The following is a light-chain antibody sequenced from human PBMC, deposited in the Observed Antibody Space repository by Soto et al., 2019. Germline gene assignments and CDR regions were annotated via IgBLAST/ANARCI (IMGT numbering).Light chain of an antibody. CDR1: QGISIY. Sequence: VIWMTQSPSLLSASTGDRVTISCRMSQGISIYLAWYQQKPGKAPELLIYAASTLQSGVPSRFSGIGSGTDFTLTISCLQSEDFPTYSCQPYYSFPYTFGQGTKLEIK. V-gene: IGKV1D-8*01. J-gene: IGKJ2*01. CDR2: AAS. CDR3: QPYYSFPYT.